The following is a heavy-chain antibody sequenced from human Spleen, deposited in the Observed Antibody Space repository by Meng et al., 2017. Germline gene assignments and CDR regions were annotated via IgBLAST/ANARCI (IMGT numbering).Heavy chain of an antibody. CDR3: ARGPTTMAHDFDY. D-gene: IGHD4-11*01. CDR1: SGSCTDYS. Sequence: VPLTLWGPAPLHPAEPLTLTCFVPSGSCTDYSWSWILHPPGKGLEWIGESNPSGSTNYNPSLESRATISVDTSQNNLSLKLSSVTAADSAVYYCARGPTTMAHDFDYWGQGTLVTVSS. J-gene: IGHJ4*02. V-gene: IGHV4-34*01. CDR2: SNPSGST.